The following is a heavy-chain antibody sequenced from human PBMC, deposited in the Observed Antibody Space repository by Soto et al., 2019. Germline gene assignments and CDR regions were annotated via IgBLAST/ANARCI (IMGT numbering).Heavy chain of an antibody. Sequence: ASVKVSCKASGYTFTSYLISWVRQAPGQGLEWMGWISAYNGNTNYAQKLQGRVTMTTDTSTSTAYMELRSLRSDDTAVYYCTRVAVAGTLDYWGQGTLVTVSS. D-gene: IGHD6-19*01. CDR1: GYTFTSYL. V-gene: IGHV1-18*01. CDR2: ISAYNGNT. J-gene: IGHJ4*02. CDR3: TRVAVAGTLDY.